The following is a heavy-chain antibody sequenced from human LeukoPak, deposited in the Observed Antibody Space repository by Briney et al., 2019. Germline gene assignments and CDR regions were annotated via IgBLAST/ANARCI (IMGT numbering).Heavy chain of an antibody. CDR3: ARFRYYYDSSGYYYPNWYFDL. D-gene: IGHD3-22*01. CDR2: IYYSGST. CDR1: GGPISSYY. Sequence: SETLSLTCTVSGGPISSYYWSSIRQPPGKGLEWIGYIYYSGSTNYNPSLKSRVTISVDTSKNQFSLKLSSVTAADTAVYYCARFRYYYDSSGYYYPNWYFDLWGRGTLVTVSS. V-gene: IGHV4-59*01. J-gene: IGHJ2*01.